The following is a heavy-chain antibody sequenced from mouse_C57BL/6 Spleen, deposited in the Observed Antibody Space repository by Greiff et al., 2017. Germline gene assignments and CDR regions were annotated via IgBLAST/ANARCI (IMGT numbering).Heavy chain of an antibody. CDR2: INPSSGYT. CDR1: GYTFTSYT. J-gene: IGHJ2*01. V-gene: IGHV1-4*01. CDR3: ATMVRGY. Sequence: QVHVKQSGAELARPGASVKMSCKASGYTFTSYTMHWVKQRPGQGLEWIGYINPSSGYTKYNQKFKDKATLTADKSSSTAYMQLSSLTSEDSAVYYCATMVRGYWGQGTTLTVSS. D-gene: IGHD2-2*01.